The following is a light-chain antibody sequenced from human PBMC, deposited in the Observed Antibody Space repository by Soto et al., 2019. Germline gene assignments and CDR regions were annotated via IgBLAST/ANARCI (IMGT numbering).Light chain of an antibody. Sequence: EVVMTQSPATLSVSPGEFVTLSCRASQGIGDTLAWYQHKPGQTPRLLIYDTSTRATGVPARFRGSRSGPEFTLTISSLQAEDVAVYYCQQYFSETWTFGQGNTGDIK. J-gene: IGKJ1*01. V-gene: IGKV3-15*01. CDR2: DTS. CDR3: QQYFSETWT. CDR1: QGIGDT.